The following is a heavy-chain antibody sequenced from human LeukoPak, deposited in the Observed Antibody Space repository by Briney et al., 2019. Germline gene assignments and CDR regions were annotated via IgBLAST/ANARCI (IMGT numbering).Heavy chain of an antibody. D-gene: IGHD4-11*01. CDR3: ARGDSNFPFDY. V-gene: IGHV4-34*01. J-gene: IGHJ4*02. CDR1: VGSFSSYY. CDR2: INHSGST. Sequence: SETLSLTCAVYVGSFSSYYWSWIRQPPGKGLEWIGQINHSGSTNYNPSLKSRVTISVDTSKNQFSLKLNSVTAADTAVYYCARGDSNFPFDYWGQGTLVTVSS.